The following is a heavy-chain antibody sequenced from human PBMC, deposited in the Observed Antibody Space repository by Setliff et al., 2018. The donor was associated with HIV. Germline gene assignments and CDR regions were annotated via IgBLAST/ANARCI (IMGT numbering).Heavy chain of an antibody. D-gene: IGHD4-17*01. CDR3: TTYGDYGEYFDL. CDR2: IRSKAYTYAT. V-gene: IGHV3-73*01. CDR1: GFSFSGSA. J-gene: IGHJ2*01. Sequence: GSLRLSCAASGFSFSGSAVHWVRQASGKGLEWAGRIRSKAYTYATAYAATVNGRFTMSRDDSKNTAYLQMNSLKTEDTAVYFCTTYGDYGEYFDLWGRGTLVTVSS.